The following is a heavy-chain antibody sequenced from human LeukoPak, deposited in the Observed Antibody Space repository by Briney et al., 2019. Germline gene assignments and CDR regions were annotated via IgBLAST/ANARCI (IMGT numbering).Heavy chain of an antibody. CDR2: ISYDGSNK. CDR3: AKGRSLGYSYGLLDY. Sequence: PGRSLRLSCAASGFTFSNYGMHWVRQAPGKGLEWVAVISYDGSNKHYADSVKGRFTISRDNSKNTLYLQMDSLRAEDTAIYYCAKGRSLGYSYGLLDYWGQGTLVTVSS. V-gene: IGHV3-30*18. J-gene: IGHJ4*02. CDR1: GFTFSNYG. D-gene: IGHD5-18*01.